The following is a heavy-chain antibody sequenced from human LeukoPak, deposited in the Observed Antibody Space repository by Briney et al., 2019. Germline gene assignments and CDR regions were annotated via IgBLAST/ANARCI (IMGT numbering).Heavy chain of an antibody. V-gene: IGHV1-69*01. J-gene: IGHJ4*02. CDR3: ARAVAGFGELHAATFDY. CDR1: GGTSSNYA. D-gene: IGHD3-10*01. Sequence: SVKVSCKASGGTSSNYAISWVRQAPAQGLEWMGGIIPIFGTANYAQKFQGRVTITADESTSTAYMELSSLRSEDTAVYYCARAVAGFGELHAATFDYWGQGTLVTVSS. CDR2: IIPIFGTA.